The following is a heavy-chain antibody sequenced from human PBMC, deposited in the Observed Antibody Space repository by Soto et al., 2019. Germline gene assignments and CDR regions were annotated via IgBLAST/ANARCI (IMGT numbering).Heavy chain of an antibody. CDR3: ARDTMVLLPRIYYYYMDV. V-gene: IGHV1-18*01. Sequence: ASVKVSCKASGYTFTSYGISWVRQAPGQGLEWMGWISAYNGNTNYAQKLQGRVTMTTDTSTSTAYMELRSLRSDDTAVYYCARDTMVLLPRIYYYYMDVWGKGTTVTVSS. CDR1: GYTFTSYG. CDR2: ISAYNGNT. J-gene: IGHJ6*03. D-gene: IGHD3-10*01.